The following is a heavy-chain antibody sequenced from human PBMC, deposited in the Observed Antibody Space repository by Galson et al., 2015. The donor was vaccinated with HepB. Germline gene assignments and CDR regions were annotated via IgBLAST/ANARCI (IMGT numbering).Heavy chain of an antibody. CDR1: GYTFTSYA. V-gene: IGHV1-3*01. Sequence: SVKVSCKASGYTFTSYAMHWVRQAPGQRLEWMGWINAGNGNTKYSQKFQGRVTITRDTSASTAYMELSSLRSEDTAVYYCAREGSSSWYFAFDIWGQGTMVTVSS. D-gene: IGHD6-13*01. CDR2: INAGNGNT. CDR3: AREGSSSWYFAFDI. J-gene: IGHJ3*02.